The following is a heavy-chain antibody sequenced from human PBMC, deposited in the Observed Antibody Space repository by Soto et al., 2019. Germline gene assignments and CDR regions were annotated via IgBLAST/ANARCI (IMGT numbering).Heavy chain of an antibody. D-gene: IGHD3-22*01. J-gene: IGHJ3*02. V-gene: IGHV1-18*01. Sequence: ASVKVSCKASGYTFTSYGISWVRQAPGQGLEWMGWISAYNGNTNYAQKLQGRVTMTTDTSTSTAYMELRSLRSDDTAVYYCARDYYDCSGYPRAFDIWGQGTMVTVSS. CDR3: ARDYYDCSGYPRAFDI. CDR1: GYTFTSYG. CDR2: ISAYNGNT.